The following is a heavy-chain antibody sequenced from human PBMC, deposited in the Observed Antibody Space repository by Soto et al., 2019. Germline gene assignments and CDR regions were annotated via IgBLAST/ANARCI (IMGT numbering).Heavy chain of an antibody. CDR3: AKTQNDILDY. J-gene: IGHJ4*02. CDR1: GGSISSSSYY. V-gene: IGHV4-39*07. D-gene: IGHD3-9*01. CDR2: IYYSGST. Sequence: SETLSLTCTVSGGSISSSSYYWGWIRQPPGKGLEWIGAIYYSGSTYYNPSLKGRFTISRDNSKNTLYLQMNSLRAEDTAVYYCAKTQNDILDYWGQGTLVTVSS.